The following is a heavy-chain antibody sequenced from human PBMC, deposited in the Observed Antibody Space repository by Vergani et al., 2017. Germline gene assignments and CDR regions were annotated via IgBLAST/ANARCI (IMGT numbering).Heavy chain of an antibody. CDR2: ISAYNGNT. CDR1: GFTFTSYG. CDR3: ARGHSSTSMIVVVKGNDAFDI. D-gene: IGHD3-22*01. J-gene: IGHJ3*02. Sequence: VQLLESGGGLVQPGGSLRLSCAASGFTFTSYGISWVRQAPGQGLEWMGWISAYNGNTNYAQKLQGRVTMTTDTSTSTAYMELRSLRSDDTAVYYCARGHSSTSMIVVVKGNDAFDIWGQGTMVTVSS. V-gene: IGHV1-18*04.